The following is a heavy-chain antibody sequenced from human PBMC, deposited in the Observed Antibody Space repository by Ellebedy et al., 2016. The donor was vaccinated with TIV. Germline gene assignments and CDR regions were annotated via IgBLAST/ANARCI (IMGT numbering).Heavy chain of an antibody. CDR1: GFTFSSYG. Sequence: GGSLRLXCAASGFTFSSYGMHWVRQAPGKGLEWVAVISYDGSNKYYADSAKGRFTISRDNSKNTLYLQMNSLRAEDTAVYYCAKEDYGSGSYLFDYWGQGTLVTVSS. CDR2: ISYDGSNK. D-gene: IGHD3-10*01. V-gene: IGHV3-30*18. CDR3: AKEDYGSGSYLFDY. J-gene: IGHJ4*02.